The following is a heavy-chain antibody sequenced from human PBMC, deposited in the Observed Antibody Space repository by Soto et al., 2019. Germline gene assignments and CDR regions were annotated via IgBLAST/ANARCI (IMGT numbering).Heavy chain of an antibody. V-gene: IGHV4-34*01. J-gene: IGHJ6*03. CDR2: INHSGST. D-gene: IGHD1-7*01. CDR3: SSWNSAYYYMDV. CDR1: GGSFSGYY. Sequence: QVQLQQWGAGLLKPSETLSLTCAVYGGSFSGYYWSWIRQPPGKGLEWIGEINHSGSTNYNPSLKIRVTISVDTSKNQFSLKLSSVTAADTAVYYCSSWNSAYYYMDVWGKGTTVTVSS.